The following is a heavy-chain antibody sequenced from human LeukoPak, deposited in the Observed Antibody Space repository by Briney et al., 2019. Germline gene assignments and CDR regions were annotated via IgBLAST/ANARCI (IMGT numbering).Heavy chain of an antibody. V-gene: IGHV1-24*01. CDR3: ATDSGATGPYYYYYYGMDV. J-gene: IGHJ6*02. CDR1: GYTLTELS. CDR2: FDPEDGET. Sequence: ASVKVSFKVSGYTLTELSMHWVRQAPGKGLEWMGGFDPEDGETIYAQKFQGRVTMTEDTSTDTAYMELSSLRSEDTAVYYCATDSGATGPYYYYYYGMDVWGQGTTVTVPS. D-gene: IGHD1-26*01.